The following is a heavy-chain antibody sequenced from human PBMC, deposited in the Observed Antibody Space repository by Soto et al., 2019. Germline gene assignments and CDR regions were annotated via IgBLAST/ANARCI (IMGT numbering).Heavy chain of an antibody. D-gene: IGHD2-8*01. CDR2: ITTSGGNT. J-gene: IGHJ6*03. Sequence: GGSLRLSCAASGFTFSTYAMSWVRQAPGEGLEWVSTITTSGGNTYYADSVQGRFTISRDNSKNTLYLQMNSLRAEDTAVYYCAGRYCTNGVCYTNYYYYIDVWGKGTKVTVSS. CDR1: GFTFSTYA. V-gene: IGHV3-23*01. CDR3: AGRYCTNGVCYTNYYYYIDV.